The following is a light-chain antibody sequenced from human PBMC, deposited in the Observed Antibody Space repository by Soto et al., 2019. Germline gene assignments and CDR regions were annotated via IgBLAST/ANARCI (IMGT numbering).Light chain of an antibody. CDR2: LGS. Sequence: EIVLTQSPLSLPVTPGEPASISCRSSRNLLHSNGYYYLDWYLQKPGQSPQLLIYLGSNRASGVADRFSGSGSGTDFTLTISRVEAEDVGVYFCAQGVATPFTFGGGTKVDIK. CDR1: RNLLHSNGYYY. V-gene: IGKV2-28*01. J-gene: IGKJ4*01. CDR3: AQGVATPFT.